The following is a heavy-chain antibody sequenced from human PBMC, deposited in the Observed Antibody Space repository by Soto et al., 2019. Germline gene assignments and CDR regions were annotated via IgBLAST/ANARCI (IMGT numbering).Heavy chain of an antibody. CDR2: IIPIFGTA. Sequence: QVQLVQSGAEVKKPGSSVKVSCKASGGTFSSYAIGWVRQAPGQGLEWMGGIIPIFGTANYAQKFQGRVTITADESTSTAYMELSRLRSEDTAVYYCARGGPRTKWLLPPRPFDYWGQGTLVTVSS. D-gene: IGHD3-22*01. CDR3: ARGGPRTKWLLPPRPFDY. CDR1: GGTFSSYA. J-gene: IGHJ4*02. V-gene: IGHV1-69*01.